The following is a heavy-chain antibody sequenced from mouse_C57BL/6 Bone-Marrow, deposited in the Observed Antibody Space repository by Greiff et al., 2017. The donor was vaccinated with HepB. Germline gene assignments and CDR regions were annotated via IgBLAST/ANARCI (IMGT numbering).Heavy chain of an antibody. CDR2: INLNNGGT. J-gene: IGHJ3*01. CDR3: ARKRDSSGLAWFAY. V-gene: IGHV1-26*01. Sequence: VQLQQSGPELVKPGASVKISCKASGYTFTDYYMNWVKQSHGKSLEWIGDINLNNGGTSYNQKFKGKATLTVDKSSSTAYMELRSLTSEDSAVYYCARKRDSSGLAWFAYWGQGTLVTVSA. CDR1: GYTFTDYY. D-gene: IGHD3-2*02.